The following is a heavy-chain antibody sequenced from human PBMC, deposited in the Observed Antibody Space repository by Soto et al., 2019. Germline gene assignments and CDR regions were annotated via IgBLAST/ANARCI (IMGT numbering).Heavy chain of an antibody. CDR3: AKSTAAGSFLGDY. J-gene: IGHJ4*02. V-gene: IGHV3-23*01. CDR1: GFTFSDHA. D-gene: IGHD6-13*01. Sequence: PVGSLRLSCAASGFTFSDHAMSWVRQAPGKGLQWVSGINGSGGRTIYADSVKGRFTISRDSSKNTLYLQMNSLRADDTAIYYCAKSTAAGSFLGDYWGQGTLVTVSS. CDR2: INGSGGRT.